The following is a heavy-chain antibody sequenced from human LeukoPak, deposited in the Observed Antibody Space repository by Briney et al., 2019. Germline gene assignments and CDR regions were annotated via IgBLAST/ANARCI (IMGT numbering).Heavy chain of an antibody. D-gene: IGHD4-23*01. Sequence: PGGSLRLSCAASGFTLDDYAMHWVRQAPGKGLEWVSGISWNSGSIGYADSVKGRFTISRDNAKNSLYLQMNSLRAEDTALYYCAKDRYGGNSGYFQHWGQGTLVTVSS. J-gene: IGHJ1*01. CDR3: AKDRYGGNSGYFQH. CDR1: GFTLDDYA. V-gene: IGHV3-9*01. CDR2: ISWNSGSI.